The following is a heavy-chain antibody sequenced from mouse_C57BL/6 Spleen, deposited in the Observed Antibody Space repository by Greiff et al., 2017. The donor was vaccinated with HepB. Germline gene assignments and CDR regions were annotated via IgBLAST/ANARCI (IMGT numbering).Heavy chain of an antibody. CDR2: FYPGSGSI. CDR1: GYTFTEYT. V-gene: IGHV1-62-2*01. D-gene: IGHD2-3*01. J-gene: IGHJ3*01. CDR3: ARHEELYDGYYAWFAY. Sequence: QVQLQQSGAELVKPGASVKLSCKASGYTFTEYTIHWVKQRSGQGLEWIGWFYPGSGSIKYNEKFKDKATLTADKTSSTVYMELSRLTSEDSAVYFCARHEELYDGYYAWFAYWGQGTLVTVSA.